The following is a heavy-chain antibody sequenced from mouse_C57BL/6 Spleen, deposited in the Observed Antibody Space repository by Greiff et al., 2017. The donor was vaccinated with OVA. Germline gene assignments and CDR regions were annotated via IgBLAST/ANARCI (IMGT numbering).Heavy chain of an antibody. CDR3: ARGGFFAY. J-gene: IGHJ3*01. CDR2: IYPGDGDT. CDR1: GYAFSSSW. Sequence: QVQLKESGPELVKPGASVKISCKASGYAFSSSWMNWVKQRPGKGLEWIGRIYPGDGDTNYNGKFKGKATLTADKSSSTAYMQLSSLTSEDSAVYFCARGGFFAYWGQGTLVTVSA. V-gene: IGHV1-82*01.